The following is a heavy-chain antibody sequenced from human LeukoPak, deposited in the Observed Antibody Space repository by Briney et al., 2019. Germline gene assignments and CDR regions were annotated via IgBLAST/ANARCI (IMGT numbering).Heavy chain of an antibody. V-gene: IGHV3-11*06. CDR1: GFTFSDYY. Sequence: PGGSLRLSCAASGFTFSDYYMSWIRQASGKGLEWVSYISSSSSYTNYADSVKGRFTISRDNAKNSLYLQMNSLRAEDTAVYYCARRLTTGGFFDYWGQGTLVTVSS. D-gene: IGHD4-11*01. J-gene: IGHJ4*02. CDR2: ISSSSSYT. CDR3: ARRLTTGGFFDY.